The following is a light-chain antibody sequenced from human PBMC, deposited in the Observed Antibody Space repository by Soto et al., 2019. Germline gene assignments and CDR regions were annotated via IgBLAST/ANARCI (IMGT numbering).Light chain of an antibody. CDR3: QQANSFPR. V-gene: IGKV1-12*01. CDR2: TAS. J-gene: IGKJ3*01. CDR1: QAISNW. Sequence: DIQMTQSPSSVSASVGDRVTITCRASQAISNWLAWYQQKPGTAPKIRIYTASNLQNGVPSRFSGSGSGTDFTRTTSSLQPEDSATYYCQQANSFPRFGPGTKVDIK.